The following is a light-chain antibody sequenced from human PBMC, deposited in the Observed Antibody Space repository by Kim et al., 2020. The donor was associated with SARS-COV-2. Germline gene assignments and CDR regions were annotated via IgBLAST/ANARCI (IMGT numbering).Light chain of an antibody. CDR1: KLGYIY. V-gene: IGLV3-1*01. Sequence: SYELTQPPSVSVSPGQTATITCSGDKLGYIYLSWYQQRPGQSPVLVIYQDDKRASGIPERISGSNSGYTATLTISGTQATDEADYYCQAWDSSTKGVFGGGTQLAVL. J-gene: IGLJ3*02. CDR3: QAWDSSTKGV. CDR2: QDD.